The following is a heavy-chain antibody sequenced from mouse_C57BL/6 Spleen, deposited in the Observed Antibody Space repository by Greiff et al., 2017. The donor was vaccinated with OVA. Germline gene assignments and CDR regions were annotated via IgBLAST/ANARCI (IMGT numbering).Heavy chain of an antibody. CDR1: GFTFTGYW. V-gene: IGHV1-9*01. J-gene: IGHJ3*01. CDR2: ILPGGGGT. D-gene: IGHD3-2*02. CDR3: ARGHATDY. Sequence: QVQLQQSGAELMKPGASVKLSCKATGFTFTGYWIQWVKQRPGHGLEWIGEILPGGGGTNYDEKFKGKATFTADTSSNTAYMQLSSLTTEDSAIYYCARGHATDYWGQGPLVTVAA.